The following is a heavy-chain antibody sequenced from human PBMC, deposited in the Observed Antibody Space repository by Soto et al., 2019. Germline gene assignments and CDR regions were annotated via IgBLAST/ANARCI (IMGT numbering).Heavy chain of an antibody. CDR3: AKDRRGWGGGSGMDV. J-gene: IGHJ6*02. CDR1: GFTFSSYA. Sequence: LRLSCAASGFTFSSYAMSWVRQAPGKGLEWVSAISGSGGSTYYADSVKGRFTISRDNSKNTLYLQMNSLRAEDTAVYYCAKDRRGWGGGSGMDVWGQGTTVTVSS. V-gene: IGHV3-23*01. CDR2: ISGSGGST. D-gene: IGHD3-16*01.